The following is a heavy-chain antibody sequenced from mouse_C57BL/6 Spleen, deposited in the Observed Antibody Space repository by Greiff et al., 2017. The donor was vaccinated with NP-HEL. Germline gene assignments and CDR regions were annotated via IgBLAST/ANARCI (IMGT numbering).Heavy chain of an antibody. Sequence: EVKLVESGGGLVKPGGSLKLSCAASGFTFSSYAMSWVRQTPEKRLEWVATISDGGSYTYYPDNVKGRFTISRDNAKNNLYLQMSHLKSEDTAMYYCARGGGWDLAWFAYWGQGTLVTVSA. CDR1: GFTFSSYA. J-gene: IGHJ3*01. CDR3: ARGGGWDLAWFAY. V-gene: IGHV5-4*03. CDR2: ISDGGSYT. D-gene: IGHD4-1*01.